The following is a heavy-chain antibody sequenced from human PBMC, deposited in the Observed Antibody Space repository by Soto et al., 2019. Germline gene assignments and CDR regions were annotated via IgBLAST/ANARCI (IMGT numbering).Heavy chain of an antibody. Sequence: EVQLVESGGGLVKPGGSLRLSCAASGFTFSSYSMNWVRQAPGKGLEWVSSISSSSSYIYYADSVKGRFTISRDNAKNSLYLQMNSLRAEDTAVYYCARKRGYSYGPYFDYWGQGTLVTVSS. D-gene: IGHD5-18*01. J-gene: IGHJ4*02. CDR3: ARKRGYSYGPYFDY. V-gene: IGHV3-21*01. CDR1: GFTFSSYS. CDR2: ISSSSSYI.